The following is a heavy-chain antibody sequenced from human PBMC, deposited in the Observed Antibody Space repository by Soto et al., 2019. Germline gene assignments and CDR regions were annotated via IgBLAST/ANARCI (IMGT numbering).Heavy chain of an antibody. Sequence: GGSLRLSCAASGFTFSSYSMNWVRQAPGKGLEWVSSISSSSSYIYYADSVKGRFTIPRDNAKNSRYLQMNSLRAEDTAVYYCARAPEESPEEVLRFLEWLLTNWFDPWGQGTLVTVSS. CDR3: ARAPEESPEEVLRFLEWLLTNWFDP. D-gene: IGHD3-3*01. V-gene: IGHV3-21*01. CDR2: ISSSSSYI. CDR1: GFTFSSYS. J-gene: IGHJ5*02.